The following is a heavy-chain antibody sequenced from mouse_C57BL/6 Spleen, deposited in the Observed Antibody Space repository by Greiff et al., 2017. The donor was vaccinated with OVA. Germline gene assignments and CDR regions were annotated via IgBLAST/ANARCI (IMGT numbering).Heavy chain of an antibody. Sequence: VQLQQSGPELVKPGASVKMSCKASGYTFTDYNMHWVKQSHGKSLEWIGYINPTNGGTSYNQKFKGKATLTVNKSSSTAYMELRSLTSEDSAVYYCARGDLITTVVADFDYWGQGTTLTVSS. CDR1: GYTFTDYN. D-gene: IGHD1-1*01. V-gene: IGHV1-22*01. CDR3: ARGDLITTVVADFDY. J-gene: IGHJ2*01. CDR2: INPTNGGT.